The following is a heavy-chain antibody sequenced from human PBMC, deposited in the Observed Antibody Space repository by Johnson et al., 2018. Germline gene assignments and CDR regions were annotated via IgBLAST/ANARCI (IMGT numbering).Heavy chain of an antibody. D-gene: IGHD4/OR15-4a*01. Sequence: VQLVQSGGDLVQPGGSLRLSCAASGVTFGTYAMTWVRQAPGQGLEWVSTMSASGETTYYADSVKGRFTISRDTSKNTLFLQLNSLRAEDTAVYYCAKDISANGALKVCDIWGQGTMVTVSS. V-gene: IGHV3-23*04. CDR3: AKDISANGALKVCDI. CDR2: MSASGETT. J-gene: IGHJ3*02. CDR1: GVTFGTYA.